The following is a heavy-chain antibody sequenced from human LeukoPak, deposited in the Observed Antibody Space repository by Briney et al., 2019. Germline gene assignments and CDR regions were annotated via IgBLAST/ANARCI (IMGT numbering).Heavy chain of an antibody. CDR3: ARVDYGNYYYYYMDV. J-gene: IGHJ6*03. CDR1: GGSISSYY. D-gene: IGHD4-17*01. V-gene: IGHV4-59*01. CDR2: IYYSGNT. Sequence: SETLSLTCTVSGGSISSYYWSWIRQPPGKGLERIAYIYYSGNTYYNPSLKSRLTISLDTSKNQFSLKLSSVTAADTAVYYCARVDYGNYYYYYMDVWGKGTTVTISS.